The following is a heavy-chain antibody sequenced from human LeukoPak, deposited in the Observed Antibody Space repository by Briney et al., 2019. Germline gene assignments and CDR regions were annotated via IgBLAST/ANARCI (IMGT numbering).Heavy chain of an antibody. CDR3: ARGADVDIVVVPAALTRSGYDY. CDR1: GGSFSGYY. Sequence: SETLSLTCAVYGGSFSGYYWSWIRQPPGKGLEWIGVINHSGSPNYNPSPKSRVTISVDTSKNQFSLKLSSVTAADTAVYYCARGADVDIVVVPAALTRSGYDYWGQGTLVTVSS. V-gene: IGHV4-34*01. D-gene: IGHD2-2*03. CDR2: INHSGSP. J-gene: IGHJ4*02.